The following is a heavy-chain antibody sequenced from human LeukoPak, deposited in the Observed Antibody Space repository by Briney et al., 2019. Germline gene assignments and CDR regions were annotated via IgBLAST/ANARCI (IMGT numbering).Heavy chain of an antibody. J-gene: IGHJ6*02. V-gene: IGHV1-69*13. D-gene: IGHD3-9*01. CDR3: ARLPLTGYSRGYYYGMDV. Sequence: ASVKVSCKASGGTFSRYAISWVRQAPGQGLEWMGGVIPIFGTANHAQKFQGRVTITADESTSTAYMELSSLRSEDTAVYYCARLPLTGYSRGYYYGMDVWGQGTTVTVSS. CDR2: VIPIFGTA. CDR1: GGTFSRYA.